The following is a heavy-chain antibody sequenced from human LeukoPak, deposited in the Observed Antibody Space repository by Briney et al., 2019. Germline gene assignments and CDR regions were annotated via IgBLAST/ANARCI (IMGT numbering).Heavy chain of an antibody. Sequence: KPSETLSLTCTVPGVSISSYYWSWIRQPPGKGLEWIGYIYYSGSTHYNPSLKSRAAISVDTSKNHFSLKLSSVTAADTAVYYCARVLAVAGTPFDYWGQGTLVTVSS. J-gene: IGHJ4*02. CDR3: ARVLAVAGTPFDY. CDR1: GVSISSYY. D-gene: IGHD6-19*01. V-gene: IGHV4-59*01. CDR2: IYYSGST.